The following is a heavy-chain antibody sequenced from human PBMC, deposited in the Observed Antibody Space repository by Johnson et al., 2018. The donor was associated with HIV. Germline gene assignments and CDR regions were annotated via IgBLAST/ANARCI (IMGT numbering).Heavy chain of an antibody. CDR3: AKDVYGGNLEPFDAFDI. V-gene: IGHV3-23*04. J-gene: IGHJ3*02. Sequence: EVQLVESGGGVVQPGRSLRLSCAASGFTFSSYAMSWVRQAPGKGLEWVSAISGSGGSTYYADSVKGRFTISRDNSKNTLYLQMHSLRAEDTAVYYCAKDVYGGNLEPFDAFDIWGQGTMVTVSS. CDR1: GFTFSSYA. D-gene: IGHD4-23*01. CDR2: ISGSGGST.